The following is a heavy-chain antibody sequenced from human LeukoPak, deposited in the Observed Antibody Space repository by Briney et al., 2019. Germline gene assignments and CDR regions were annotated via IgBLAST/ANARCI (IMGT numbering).Heavy chain of an antibody. CDR1: GFTFSSYA. V-gene: IGHV3-30*04. CDR2: ISYDGSNK. D-gene: IGHD1-26*01. Sequence: GGSLRLSCAASGFTFSSYAMHWVRQAPGKGLEWVAVISYDGSNKYYADSVKGRFTISRDNSKNTLYLQMNSLRAEDTAVYYCARDMGVGATVGFDYWGQGTLVTVSS. J-gene: IGHJ4*02. CDR3: ARDMGVGATVGFDY.